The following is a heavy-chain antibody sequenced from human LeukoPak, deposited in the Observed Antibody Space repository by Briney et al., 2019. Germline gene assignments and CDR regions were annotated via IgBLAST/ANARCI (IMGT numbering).Heavy chain of an antibody. J-gene: IGHJ6*02. CDR2: IYYSGST. D-gene: IGHD3-9*01. V-gene: IGHV4-30-4*01. CDR3: AREGPGGYDILTGYYPTYYGMDV. Sequence: PSETLSLTCTVSGGSISSGDYYWSWIRQPPGKGLEWIGYIYYSGSTYYNPSLKSRVTISVDTSKNQFSLKLSSVTAADTAVYYCAREGPGGYDILTGYYPTYYGMDVWGQGTTVTVSS. CDR1: GGSISSGDYY.